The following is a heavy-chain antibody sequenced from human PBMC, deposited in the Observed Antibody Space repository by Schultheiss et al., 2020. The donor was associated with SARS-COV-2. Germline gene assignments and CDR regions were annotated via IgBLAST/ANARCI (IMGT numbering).Heavy chain of an antibody. CDR2: IVVGSGNT. CDR3: ARELYSSSWYNYYGMDV. Sequence: SVKVSCKASGFTFTSSAMQWVRQARGQRLEWIGWIVVGSGNTNYAQKFQERVTITRDMSTSTAYMELSSLRSDDTAVYYCARELYSSSWYNYYGMDVWGQGTTVTVSS. V-gene: IGHV1-58*02. J-gene: IGHJ6*02. CDR1: GFTFTSSA. D-gene: IGHD6-13*01.